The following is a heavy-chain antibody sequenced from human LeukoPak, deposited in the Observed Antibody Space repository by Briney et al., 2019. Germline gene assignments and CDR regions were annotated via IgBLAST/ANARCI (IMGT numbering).Heavy chain of an antibody. CDR3: AREERDHLGGDCYYFDY. D-gene: IGHD2-21*02. J-gene: IGHJ4*02. CDR2: ISAYNGNT. V-gene: IGHV1-18*04. Sequence: GASVKVSCKASGYTLTSHGISWVRQAPGQGLEWMGWISAYNGNTNCAPKLQGIVTMTTDTSTRTAYMELRSLTSDDTAVYYCAREERDHLGGDCYYFDYWGQGTLVHGSS. CDR1: GYTLTSHG.